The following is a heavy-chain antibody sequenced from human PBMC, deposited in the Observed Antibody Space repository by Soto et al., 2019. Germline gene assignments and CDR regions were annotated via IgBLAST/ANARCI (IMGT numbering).Heavy chain of an antibody. Sequence: SGPTLVNPTQTLTLTCTFSGFSLSTSGMCVSWIRQPPGKALEWLARIDWDDDKYYSTSLKTRLTISKDTSKNQVVLTMTNMDPVDTATFYFAQHYYGSGSYDYYFDYWGQGTLVTVSS. CDR1: GFSLSTSGMC. CDR2: IDWDDDK. V-gene: IGHV2-70*11. J-gene: IGHJ4*02. CDR3: AQHYYGSGSYDYYFDY. D-gene: IGHD3-10*01.